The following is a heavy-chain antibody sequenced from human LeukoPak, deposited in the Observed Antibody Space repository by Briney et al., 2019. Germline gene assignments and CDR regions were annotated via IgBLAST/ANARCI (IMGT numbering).Heavy chain of an antibody. CDR1: GFTFGDYA. V-gene: IGHV3-49*03. Sequence: GGSLRLSCTTSGFTFGDYAMSWFRQAPGKGLEWVGFIRSKAYGGTTEYAASLKGRITISRDDSKTIAYLLMSSLKTEDTAVYYCSRGRRSPDSWGQGTLVTASS. J-gene: IGHJ5*01. CDR3: SRGRRSPDS. CDR2: IRSKAYGGTT. D-gene: IGHD5-24*01.